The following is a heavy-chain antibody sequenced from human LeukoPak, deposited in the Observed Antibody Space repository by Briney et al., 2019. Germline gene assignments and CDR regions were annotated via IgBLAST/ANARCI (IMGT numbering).Heavy chain of an antibody. CDR1: GYSVSSGYQ. Sequence: AETLSLTCAVSGYSVSSGYQWAWIRQSPGKGLEWIGSINHSGSAHYNPSLKSRVTISVETSKNQFSLKVYSVTAADTSVYYCARDPRWLTPDCTSTSCYENYFDPWGQGTLVTVSS. D-gene: IGHD2-2*01. V-gene: IGHV4-38-2*02. CDR2: INHSGSA. CDR3: ARDPRWLTPDCTSTSCYENYFDP. J-gene: IGHJ5*02.